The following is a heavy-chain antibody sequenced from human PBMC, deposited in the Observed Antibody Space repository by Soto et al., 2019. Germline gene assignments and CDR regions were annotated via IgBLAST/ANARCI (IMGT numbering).Heavy chain of an antibody. CDR2: IIPILGIA. CDR1: GGTFSSYT. V-gene: IGHV1-69*02. CDR3: AMVDNYVTPTPQDV. Sequence: SVKVSCKASGGTFSSYTISWVRQAPGQGLEWMGRIIPILGIANYAQKFQGRLTMTTDTSTSTAYMDLGSLTSDDTAVYYCAMVDNYVTPTPQDVWGQGTTVTVSS. D-gene: IGHD3-16*01. J-gene: IGHJ6*02.